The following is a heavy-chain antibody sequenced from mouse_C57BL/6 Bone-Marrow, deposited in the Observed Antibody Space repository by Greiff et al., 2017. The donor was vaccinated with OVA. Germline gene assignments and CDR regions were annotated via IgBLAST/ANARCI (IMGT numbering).Heavy chain of an antibody. CDR2: ISSGGSYT. D-gene: IGHD2-2*01. V-gene: IGHV5-6*02. Sequence: EVKLMESGGDLVKPGGSLKLSCAASGFTFSSYGMSWVRQTPDKRLEWVATISSGGSYTYYPDSVKGRFTISRENAKNTLYLQMSSLKSEDTAMYYCARRPIYYGYDGWFAYWGQGTLVTVSA. J-gene: IGHJ3*01. CDR3: ARRPIYYGYDGWFAY. CDR1: GFTFSSYG.